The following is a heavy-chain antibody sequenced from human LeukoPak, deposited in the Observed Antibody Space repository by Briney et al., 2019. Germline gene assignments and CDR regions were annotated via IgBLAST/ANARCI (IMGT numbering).Heavy chain of an antibody. CDR1: GFTFSSYS. Sequence: GGSLRLSCAASGFTFSSYSMNWVRQAPGKGLEWVSSISSSSSYIYYADSVKGRFTISRDNAKNSLYLQMNSLRAEDTAVYYCGYSYGSPEYYFDYWGQGTLVTVSS. V-gene: IGHV3-21*01. CDR2: ISSSSSYI. CDR3: GYSYGSPEYYFDY. D-gene: IGHD5-18*01. J-gene: IGHJ4*02.